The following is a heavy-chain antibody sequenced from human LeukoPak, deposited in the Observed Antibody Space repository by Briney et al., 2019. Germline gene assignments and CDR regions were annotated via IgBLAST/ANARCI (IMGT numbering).Heavy chain of an antibody. V-gene: IGHV3-23*01. J-gene: IGHJ4*02. D-gene: IGHD2-8*01. CDR1: GFSFSGYA. Sequence: GGSLRLSCAASGFSFSGYAMYWVRQAPGTGLECVASISGTGTITYYTDSVNWRFIVSRDNFENILYLQMNNLRDGDTAVYYRAKGNVAVLVGTKFDSWGQGILATVAS. CDR2: ISGTGTIT. CDR3: AKGNVAVLVGTKFDS.